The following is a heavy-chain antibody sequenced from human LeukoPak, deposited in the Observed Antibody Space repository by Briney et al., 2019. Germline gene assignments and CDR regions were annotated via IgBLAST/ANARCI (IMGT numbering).Heavy chain of an antibody. CDR2: INSDGRST. J-gene: IGHJ4*02. D-gene: IGHD1-26*01. Sequence: GGSLRLSCVASGFTFSRYWMHWVRQAPGKGLVWVSRINSDGRSTNYADSVKGRFSISRDNAENTLYLQMNSLRVEDTAVYYCARGEKGASSLGYWGQGTLVTVSS. CDR1: GFTFSRYW. V-gene: IGHV3-74*01. CDR3: ARGEKGASSLGY.